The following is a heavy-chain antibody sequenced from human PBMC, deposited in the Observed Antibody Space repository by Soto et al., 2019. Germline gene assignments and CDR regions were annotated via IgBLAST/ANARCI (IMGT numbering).Heavy chain of an antibody. CDR2: IVPIRRTA. V-gene: IGHV1-69*01. CDR3: LRDSGAKLISS. D-gene: IGHD6-13*01. Sequence: QVQLVQSGAEVKKSGSSVKVSCTASGGTFSSYRINWVRQAPGQGLEWVGGIVPIRRTADYAQKFQGRVTITADESTSPSYMDLRSLRSQDTAIAYCLRDSGAKLISSWGQGTLVTVSS. CDR1: GGTFSSYR. J-gene: IGHJ4*02.